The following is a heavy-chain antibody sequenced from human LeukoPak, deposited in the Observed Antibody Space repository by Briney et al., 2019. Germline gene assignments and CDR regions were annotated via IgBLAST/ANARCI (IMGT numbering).Heavy chain of an antibody. CDR3: AKDLGLGDY. D-gene: IGHD3/OR15-3a*01. J-gene: IGHJ4*02. Sequence: QPGGSLRLSCAASRFTFSNYAMSWVRQAPGKGLEWVSGLSGSGDSTYYADSVKGRFTISRDNSKNTLYLQMNSLRAEDTAVYYCAKDLGLGDYWGQGTLVTVPS. CDR2: LSGSGDST. V-gene: IGHV3-23*01. CDR1: RFTFSNYA.